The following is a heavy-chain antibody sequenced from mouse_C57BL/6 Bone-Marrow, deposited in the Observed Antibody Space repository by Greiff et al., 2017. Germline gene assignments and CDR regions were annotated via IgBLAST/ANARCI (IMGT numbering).Heavy chain of an antibody. J-gene: IGHJ1*03. CDR3: AREGAYYYGSSFYWYFDV. CDR1: GFTFSSYA. CDR2: ISDGGSYT. Sequence: DVKLVESGGGLVKPGGSLKLSCAASGFTFSSYAMSWVRQTPEKRLEWVATISDGGSYTYYPDNVKGRFTISRDNAKNNLYLQMSHLKSEDTAMYYCAREGAYYYGSSFYWYFDVWGTGTTVTVSS. D-gene: IGHD1-1*01. V-gene: IGHV5-4*01.